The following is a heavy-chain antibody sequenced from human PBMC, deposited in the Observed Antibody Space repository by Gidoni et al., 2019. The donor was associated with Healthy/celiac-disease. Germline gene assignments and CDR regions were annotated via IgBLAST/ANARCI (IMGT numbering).Heavy chain of an antibody. V-gene: IGHV4-30-2*01. Sequence: QLQLHESASGLVKPSQPLSLTCAVHGGSISSGGYSWSWIRQPPGKGLEWIGYIYHSGSTYYNPSLKSRVTTSVDRSKNQFSLKLSSVTAADTAVYYCARVTDSYGHFDYWGQGTLVTVSS. CDR2: IYHSGST. CDR3: ARVTDSYGHFDY. J-gene: IGHJ4*02. CDR1: GGSISSGGYS. D-gene: IGHD5-18*01.